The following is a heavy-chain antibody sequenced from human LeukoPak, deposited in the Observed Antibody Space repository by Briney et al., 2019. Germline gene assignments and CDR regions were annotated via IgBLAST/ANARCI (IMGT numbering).Heavy chain of an antibody. CDR2: ISYDGSNK. Sequence: GGSLRPSCAASGFTFSSYGMHWVRQAPGKGLEWVAVISYDGSNKYYADSVKGRFTISRDNSKNTLYLQMNSLRAEDTAVYYCAKDTSGSYPTLGYWGQGTLVTVSS. V-gene: IGHV3-30*18. J-gene: IGHJ4*02. CDR3: AKDTSGSYPTLGY. CDR1: GFTFSSYG. D-gene: IGHD1-26*01.